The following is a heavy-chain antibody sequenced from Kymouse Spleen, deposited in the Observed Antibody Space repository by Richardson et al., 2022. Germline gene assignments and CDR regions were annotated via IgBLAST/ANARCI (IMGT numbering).Heavy chain of an antibody. CDR3: ARYYDFWSGYYTPYYYYYGMDV. V-gene: IGHV3-7*01. J-gene: IGHJ6*02. CDR1: GFTFSSYW. Sequence: EVQLVESGGGLVQPGGSLRLSCAASGFTFSSYWMSWVRQAPGKGLEWVANIKQDGSEKYYVDSVKGRFTISRDNAKNSLYLQMNSLRAEDTAVYYCARYYDFWSGYYTPYYYYYGMDVWGQGTTVTVSS. D-gene: IGHD3-3*01. CDR2: IKQDGSEK.